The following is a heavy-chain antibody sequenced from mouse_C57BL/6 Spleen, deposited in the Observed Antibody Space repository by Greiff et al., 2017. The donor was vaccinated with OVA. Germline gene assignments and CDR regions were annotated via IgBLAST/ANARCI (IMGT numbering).Heavy chain of an antibody. CDR2: IDPSDSET. V-gene: IGHV1-52*01. Sequence: QVQLKQPGAELVRPGSSVKLSCKASGYTFTSYWMHWVKQRPIQGLEWIGNIDPSDSETHYNQKFKDKATLTVDKSSSTAYMQLSSLTSEDSAVYYCARWGTTVVAPNWYFDVGGTGTTVTVSS. J-gene: IGHJ1*03. D-gene: IGHD1-1*01. CDR3: ARWGTTVVAPNWYFDV. CDR1: GYTFTSYW.